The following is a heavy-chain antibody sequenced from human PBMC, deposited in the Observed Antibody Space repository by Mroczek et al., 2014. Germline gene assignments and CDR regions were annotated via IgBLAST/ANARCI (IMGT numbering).Heavy chain of an antibody. D-gene: IGHD6-13*01. CDR3: ARVMGSSFPNYYYYYMDV. Sequence: QVQLQQWGAGLLKPSETLSLTCAVYGGSFSGYYWSWIRQPPGKGLEWIGEINHSGSTNYNPSLKSRVTISVDTSKNQFSLKLSSVTAADTAVYYCARVMGSSFPNYYYYYMDVWGKGTTVTVSS. J-gene: IGHJ6*03. V-gene: IGHV4-34*01. CDR2: INHSGST. CDR1: GGSFSGYY.